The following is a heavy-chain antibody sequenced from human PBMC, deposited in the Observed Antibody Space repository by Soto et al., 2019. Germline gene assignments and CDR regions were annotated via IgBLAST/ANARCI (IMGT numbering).Heavy chain of an antibody. J-gene: IGHJ4*02. CDR3: AKSNNTGWFYFDY. CDR2: ISWSSGSI. D-gene: IGHD6-19*01. Sequence: GGSLRLSCAASGFTFGDYGMHWVRQGPGKGLEWVSGISWSSGSIGYAEFAKGRFTISRDNAKNSLYLQMNSLRAEDTAFYFCAKSNNTGWFYFDYWGQGTLVTVSS. V-gene: IGHV3-9*01. CDR1: GFTFGDYG.